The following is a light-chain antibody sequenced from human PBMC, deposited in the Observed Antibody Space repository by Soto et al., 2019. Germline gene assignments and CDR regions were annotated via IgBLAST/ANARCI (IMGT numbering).Light chain of an antibody. CDR1: QTFAKS. Sequence: DTQMTQSPSSLPASVGDRVTITCRASQTFAKSLNWYQQKPGKAPDLLIYATSHLQSGVPSRFSGSGSGTDFTLTINSLQPEDFATYYCQQVYSMPRTFGQGTKVDI. CDR3: QQVYSMPRT. CDR2: ATS. J-gene: IGKJ1*01. V-gene: IGKV1-39*01.